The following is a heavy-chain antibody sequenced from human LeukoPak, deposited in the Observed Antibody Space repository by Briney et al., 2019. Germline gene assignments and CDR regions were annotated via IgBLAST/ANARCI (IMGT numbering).Heavy chain of an antibody. Sequence: GGPLRLSLAASGLIFRDHYMDWVGQPQGKGREWVGRTRNEANIYTTKYAASVKGRFTISRDDSKNSLYLQMNSLKTEDTAVYYCASPVGATTVRAFDIWGQGTMVTVSS. V-gene: IGHV3-72*01. CDR3: ASPVGATTVRAFDI. CDR1: GLIFRDHY. J-gene: IGHJ3*02. CDR2: TRNEANIYTT. D-gene: IGHD1-26*01.